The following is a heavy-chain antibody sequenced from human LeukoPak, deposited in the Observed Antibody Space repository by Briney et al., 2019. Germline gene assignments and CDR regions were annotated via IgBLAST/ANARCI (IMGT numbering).Heavy chain of an antibody. CDR3: ARHDSSSYLGVWY. CDR1: GGSISSSSYY. CDR2: IYYSGNT. V-gene: IGHV4-39*01. Sequence: SQTLSLTCTVSGGSISSSSYYWGWIRQPPGKGLEWIGSIYYSGNTYYNPSLKSRVTISVDTSKNQFSLKLSSVTAADTAVYYCARHDSSSYLGVWYWGQGTLVTVSS. J-gene: IGHJ4*02. D-gene: IGHD6-13*01.